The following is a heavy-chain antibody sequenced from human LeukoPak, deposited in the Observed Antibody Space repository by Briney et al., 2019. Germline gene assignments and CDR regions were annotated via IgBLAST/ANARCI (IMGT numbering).Heavy chain of an antibody. D-gene: IGHD3-22*01. V-gene: IGHV3-23*01. CDR3: AKTNGYYDL. CDR1: GFTVSSNY. Sequence: GGSLRLSCAASGFTVSSNYMSWVRQAPGKGLEWVSSISGSGGNTYYADSVKGRFTISRDNSKSTMYLQMNSLRAEDTAVYHCAKTNGYYDLWGQGTLVTVSS. CDR2: ISGSGGNT. J-gene: IGHJ4*02.